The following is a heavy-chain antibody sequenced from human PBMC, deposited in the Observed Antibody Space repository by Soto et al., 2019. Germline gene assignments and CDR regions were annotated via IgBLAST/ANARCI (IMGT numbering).Heavy chain of an antibody. D-gene: IGHD7-27*01. CDR3: ARDKDLEPTVWGY. V-gene: IGHV4-31*02. CDR1: GDSMATGGHY. J-gene: IGHJ4*02. CDR2: IYYSGAT. Sequence: QVHLQESGPGLVRPSETLSLSCSVSGDSMATGGHYYNWIRHLPGKGLEWIGYIYYSGATHYSPSLRPRATISIDTSKNQFSLRLISVTAADTALYFCARDKDLEPTVWGYWDQGIQVTVSS.